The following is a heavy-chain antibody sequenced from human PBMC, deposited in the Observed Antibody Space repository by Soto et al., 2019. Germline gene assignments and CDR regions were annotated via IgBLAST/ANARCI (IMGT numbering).Heavy chain of an antibody. CDR2: VYYRGRS. CDR1: GGSVSNSNYY. V-gene: IGHV4-39*01. Sequence: DTLSLTCTVSGGSVSNSNYYWGWIRQSPGKGLEWIGSVYYRGRSYSKSSVKSRVTISVDTSKNQFSLNLNSVTASDTAVYFCVSQRTSVLTQAYFDYWGPGALVTVSS. D-gene: IGHD2-8*01. J-gene: IGHJ4*02. CDR3: VSQRTSVLTQAYFDY.